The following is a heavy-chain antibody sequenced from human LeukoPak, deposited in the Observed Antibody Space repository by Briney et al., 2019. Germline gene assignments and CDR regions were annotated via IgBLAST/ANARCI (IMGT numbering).Heavy chain of an antibody. CDR1: GFTFSSYD. Sequence: GGSLRLSCAASGFTFSSYDMHWVRQATGKGLEWVSAIGTAGDTYYPGSVKGRFTISRENAKNSLYLQMNSLRAGDTAVYYCARGLPGERGYYYGMDVWGQGTTVTVSS. V-gene: IGHV3-13*01. CDR3: ARGLPGERGYYYGMDV. CDR2: IGTAGDT. D-gene: IGHD2-21*01. J-gene: IGHJ6*02.